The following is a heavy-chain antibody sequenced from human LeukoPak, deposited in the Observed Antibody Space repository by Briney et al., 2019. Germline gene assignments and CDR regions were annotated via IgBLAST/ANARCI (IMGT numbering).Heavy chain of an antibody. CDR3: ARGYNPGYSSGFDY. J-gene: IGHJ4*02. CDR1: GGSFSGYY. D-gene: IGHD6-19*01. CDR2: INHSGST. Sequence: SETLSLTRAVYGGSFSGYYWSWLRQPPGKGLEWIGEINHSGSTNYNPSLKSRVTISVDTSKNQFSLKLSSVTAADTAVYYCARGYNPGYSSGFDYWGQGTLVTVSS. V-gene: IGHV4-34*01.